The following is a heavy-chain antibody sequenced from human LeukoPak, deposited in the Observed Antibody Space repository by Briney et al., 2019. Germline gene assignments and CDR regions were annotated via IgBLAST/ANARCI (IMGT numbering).Heavy chain of an antibody. J-gene: IGHJ4*02. Sequence: PGGSLRLSCAASGFTVSSNYMSCVRQAPGKGLEYVSGISGNGGSTYHADAVQGRFTISRDNSKNTLNLQMSSLRAEDTAVYFCVRSYGSGTYIDYWGQGTLVTVSS. CDR2: ISGNGGST. CDR1: GFTVSSNY. CDR3: VRSYGSGTYIDY. D-gene: IGHD3-10*01. V-gene: IGHV3-64D*06.